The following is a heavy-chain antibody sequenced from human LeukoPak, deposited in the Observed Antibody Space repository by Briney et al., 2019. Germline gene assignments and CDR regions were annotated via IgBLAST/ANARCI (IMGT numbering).Heavy chain of an antibody. CDR3: ARPYPRYSSGWHPTGDWFDP. Sequence: GGSLRLSCASSGFTFRSYWMHWVRPPPAKGLVWVSRINSDECSTSYAGSVQGRFTISRDNAKNTLYLQMNSLIAEDTAVYYCARPYPRYSSGWHPTGDWFDPWGQGTLVTVSS. CDR2: INSDECST. CDR1: GFTFRSYW. J-gene: IGHJ5*02. V-gene: IGHV3-74*01. D-gene: IGHD6-19*01.